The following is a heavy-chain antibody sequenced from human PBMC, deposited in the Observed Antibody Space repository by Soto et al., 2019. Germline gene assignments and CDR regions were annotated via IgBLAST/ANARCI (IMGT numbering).Heavy chain of an antibody. V-gene: IGHV4-4*02. D-gene: IGHD5-12*01. J-gene: IGHJ4*02. Sequence: PXETLSLTCYVSGCSITNNNWWSWVRQPPVEGLEWIGEMHHIGSTNYNPSLKSRVTMSVDTSENQFFLKLNSVTAADTAVYYCTKNSAYALDYWGQGNLVTVSS. CDR2: MHHIGST. CDR1: GCSITNNNW. CDR3: TKNSAYALDY.